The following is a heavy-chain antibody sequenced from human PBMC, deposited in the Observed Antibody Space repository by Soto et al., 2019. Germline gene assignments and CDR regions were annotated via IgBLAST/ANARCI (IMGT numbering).Heavy chain of an antibody. V-gene: IGHV3-30-3*01. CDR1: GFTFGDYA. CDR2: ISHDGSNK. J-gene: IGHJ4*02. Sequence: QVQLVESGGGVVHPGRSLRLSCAASGFTFGDYAMHWVRQAPVKGLECVALISHDGSNKYYAESVKGRFTISRDNSKNTLYLQMNSLRAEDTALYFCARDHEFGAARPGAHWGQGALVTVSA. D-gene: IGHD6-6*01. CDR3: ARDHEFGAARPGAH.